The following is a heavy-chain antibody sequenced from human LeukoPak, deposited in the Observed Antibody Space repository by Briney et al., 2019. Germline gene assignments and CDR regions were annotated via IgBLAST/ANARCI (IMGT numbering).Heavy chain of an antibody. CDR1: GYTFTGYY. CDR2: INPNSGGT. CDR3: AREKYYASGSIHNRIDY. Sequence: ASVKVSCKASGYTFTGYYMHWVRQAPGQGLEWMGWINPNSGGTNYAQKFQGRVTMTRDTSISTAYMELSRLRSDDTAVYYCAREKYYASGSIHNRIDYWGQGTLVTVSS. J-gene: IGHJ4*02. V-gene: IGHV1-2*02. D-gene: IGHD3-10*01.